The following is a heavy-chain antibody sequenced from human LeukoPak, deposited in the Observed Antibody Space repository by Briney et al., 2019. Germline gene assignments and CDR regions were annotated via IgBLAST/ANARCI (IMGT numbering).Heavy chain of an antibody. Sequence: SETLSLTCAVSGGSLSSSNWWSWVRQPPGKGLEWIGEIYHSGSTNYNPSLKSRVTISVDTSKNQFSLKLSSVTAADTAVYYCARGSTRGYSYGYYYYYGMDVWGQGTTVTVSS. CDR2: IYHSGST. V-gene: IGHV4-4*02. CDR1: GGSLSSSNW. D-gene: IGHD5-18*01. CDR3: ARGSTRGYSYGYYYYYGMDV. J-gene: IGHJ6*02.